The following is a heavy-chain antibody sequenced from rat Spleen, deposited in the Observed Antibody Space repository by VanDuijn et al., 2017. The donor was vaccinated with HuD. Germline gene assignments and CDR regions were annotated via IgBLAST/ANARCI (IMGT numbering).Heavy chain of an antibody. Sequence: QVQLKESGPGLVQPSQTLSLTCTVSGFSLSSDGIVWVRQPPGKGLEWMGVIWDNGNTNYDSVLKSRLSISRDTSKNQVFLKMNSLQTDDTGTYYCARDGEAVAASNWFAYWGQGTLVTVSS. CDR1: GFSLSSDG. V-gene: IGHV2-13*01. D-gene: IGHD1-2*01. CDR2: IWDNGNT. CDR3: ARDGEAVAASNWFAY. J-gene: IGHJ3*01.